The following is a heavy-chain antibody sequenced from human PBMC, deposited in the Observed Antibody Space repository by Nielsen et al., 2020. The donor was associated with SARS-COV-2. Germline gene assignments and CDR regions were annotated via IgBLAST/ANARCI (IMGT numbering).Heavy chain of an antibody. CDR3: ARSGHDYCDYVPSY. CDR1: GYTFTSYA. Sequence: ASVKVSCKASGYTFTSYAMHWVRQAPGQRLEWMGWINAGNGNTKYSQKFQGRVTITRDTSASTAYMELSSLRSEDTAVYYCARSGHDYCDYVPSYWGQGTLVTVSS. CDR2: INAGNGNT. J-gene: IGHJ4*02. V-gene: IGHV1-3*01. D-gene: IGHD4-17*01.